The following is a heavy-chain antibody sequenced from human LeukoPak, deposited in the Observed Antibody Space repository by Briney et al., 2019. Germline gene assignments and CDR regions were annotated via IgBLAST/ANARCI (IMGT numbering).Heavy chain of an antibody. CDR2: ISAYNGNT. V-gene: IGHV1-18*01. J-gene: IGHJ6*02. CDR1: GYTFTSYG. D-gene: IGHD2-2*01. CDR3: ARPTISHYYYGMDV. Sequence: ASVKVSCKASGYTFTSYGISWVRQAPGQGLEWMGWISAYNGNTNYAQKLQGRVTMTTDTSTSTDYMELRSLRSDDTAVYYCARPTISHYYYGMDVWGQGTTVTVSS.